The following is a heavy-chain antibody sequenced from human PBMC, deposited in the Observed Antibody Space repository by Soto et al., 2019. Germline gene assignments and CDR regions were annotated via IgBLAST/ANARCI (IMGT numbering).Heavy chain of an antibody. CDR3: STAETRATTIGAFHI. Sequence: PGGSLRLSCAASGFTFTNAWMNWVRQAPGKGLEWVGRIKNKTNGGTSDYAAPVEGRFTISRDDSKNTLYLQMNSLKTEDTAVYYCSTAETRATTIGAFHIWGQGTMVTVSS. D-gene: IGHD3-9*01. V-gene: IGHV3-15*01. CDR2: IKNKTNGGTS. J-gene: IGHJ3*02. CDR1: GFTFTNAW.